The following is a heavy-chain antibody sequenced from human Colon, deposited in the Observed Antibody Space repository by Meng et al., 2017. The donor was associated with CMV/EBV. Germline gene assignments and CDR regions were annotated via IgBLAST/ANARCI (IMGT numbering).Heavy chain of an antibody. CDR1: FTLISFA. J-gene: IGHJ4*02. CDR3: ARDGGYCTGTTCYLDY. D-gene: IGHD2-2*01. Sequence: FTLISFALGWVGQAPGKGMEWVSAVSVGGETTYYADSVKGRFTISRDNSKNTVFLQMNSLRAEDTAVYYCARDGGYCTGTTCYLDYWGQGSLVTVSS. V-gene: IGHV3-23*01. CDR2: VSVGGETT.